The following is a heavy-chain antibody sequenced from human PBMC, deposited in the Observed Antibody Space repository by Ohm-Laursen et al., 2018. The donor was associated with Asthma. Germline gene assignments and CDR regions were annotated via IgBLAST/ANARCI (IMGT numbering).Heavy chain of an antibody. Sequence: SETLSLTWTVSGSSISSYYWSWIRQPPGKGLEWIGYIYYSGSTNYNPSLKSRVTISVDTSKNQFSLKLSSVTAADTAVYYCASYVRGIFWYWGQGTLVTVSS. V-gene: IGHV4-59*01. CDR3: ASYVRGIFWY. CDR2: IYYSGST. CDR1: GSSISSYY. D-gene: IGHD2-15*01. J-gene: IGHJ4*02.